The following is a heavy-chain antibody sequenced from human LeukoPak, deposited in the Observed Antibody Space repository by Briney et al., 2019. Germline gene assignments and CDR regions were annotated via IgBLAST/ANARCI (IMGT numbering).Heavy chain of an antibody. CDR1: GGSISSYY. CDR2: IYYSGST. Sequence: KPSETLSLTCTVSGGSISSYYWSWIRQPPGKGLEWIGYIYYSGSTNYNPSLKSRVTISVDTSKIQFSLKLSSVTAADTAVYYCARQQLSQLYYFDYWGQGTLVTVSS. CDR3: ARQQLSQLYYFDY. D-gene: IGHD6-13*01. V-gene: IGHV4-59*01. J-gene: IGHJ4*02.